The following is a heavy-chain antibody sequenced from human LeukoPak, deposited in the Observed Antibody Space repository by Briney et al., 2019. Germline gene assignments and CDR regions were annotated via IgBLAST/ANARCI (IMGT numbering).Heavy chain of an antibody. J-gene: IGHJ4*02. CDR2: IEQDGSAK. CDR1: GFTSSSYW. V-gene: IGHV3-7*01. CDR3: ARDPEGDGGATFDC. D-gene: IGHD1-26*01. Sequence: LGGSLRLSCTASGFTSSSYWMSWVRQAPGKGLEWVANIEQDGSAKFYVDSVKGRFTISRDNTENSLYLQMNSLRAEDTAVYYCARDPEGDGGATFDCWGQGTLVTVSS.